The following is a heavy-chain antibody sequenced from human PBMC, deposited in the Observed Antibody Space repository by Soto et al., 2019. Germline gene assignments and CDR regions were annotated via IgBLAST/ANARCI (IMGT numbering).Heavy chain of an antibody. CDR1: GGTFSSYA. V-gene: IGHV1-69*01. J-gene: IGHJ5*02. Sequence: QVQLVQSGAEVKKPGSSVKVSCKASGGTFSSYAISWVRQAPGQGLEWMGGIIPIFGTANYAQKFQGRVTLTADESTSTADMELSSLRSEDTAVYYCAIDWYSSSPGPSVWFDPWGQGTLVTVSS. D-gene: IGHD6-6*01. CDR2: IIPIFGTA. CDR3: AIDWYSSSPGPSVWFDP.